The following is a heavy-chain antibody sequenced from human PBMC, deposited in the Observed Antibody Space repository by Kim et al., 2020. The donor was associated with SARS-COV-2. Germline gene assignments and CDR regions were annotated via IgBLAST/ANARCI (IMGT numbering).Heavy chain of an antibody. V-gene: IGHV1-2*06. CDR1: GYTFTGYY. J-gene: IGHJ4*02. D-gene: IGHD6-19*01. CDR2: INPNSGGT. Sequence: ASVKVSCKASGYTFTGYYMNWVRQAPGQGLEWMGRINPNSGGTNYAQKFQGRVTMTRDTSISTAYMELSRLRSDDTAVYYCATGRLRITVAGTGGDFDYWGQGTLVTVSS. CDR3: ATGRLRITVAGTGGDFDY.